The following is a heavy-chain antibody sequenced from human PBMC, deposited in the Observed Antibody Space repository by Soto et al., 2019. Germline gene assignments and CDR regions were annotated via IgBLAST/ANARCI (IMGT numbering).Heavy chain of an antibody. CDR1: GGSISSSSYY. D-gene: IGHD3-10*01. J-gene: IGHJ3*02. CDR3: ARLVRIRWFGPFKGDAFDI. Sequence: SETLSLTCTVSGGSISSSSYYWGWIRQPPGKGLEWIGSIYYSGSTYYNPSLKSRVTISVDTSKNQFSLKLSSVTAADTAVYYCARLVRIRWFGPFKGDAFDIWGQGTMVTVSS. V-gene: IGHV4-39*01. CDR2: IYYSGST.